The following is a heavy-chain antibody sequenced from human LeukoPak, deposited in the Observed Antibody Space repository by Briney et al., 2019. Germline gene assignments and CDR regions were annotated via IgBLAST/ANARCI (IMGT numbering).Heavy chain of an antibody. CDR1: GGSISNYY. Sequence: SETLSLTCIVSGGSISNYYWSWIRQPAGKGLEWIGRIYSSGSTSYIPSLKSRVTMAVDTSNNQFSLKVTSVTAADTAVYYCARDVAAMVYWGQGTLVTVSS. J-gene: IGHJ4*02. V-gene: IGHV4-4*07. CDR2: IYSSGST. D-gene: IGHD2-2*01. CDR3: ARDVAAMVY.